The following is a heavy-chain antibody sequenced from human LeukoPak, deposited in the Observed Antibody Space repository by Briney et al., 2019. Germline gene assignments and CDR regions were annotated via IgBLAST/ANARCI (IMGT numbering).Heavy chain of an antibody. CDR1: GFTFSSYA. D-gene: IGHD3-22*01. V-gene: IGHV3-23*01. Sequence: GGSLRLSCAASGFTFSSYAMSWVRQAPGKGLEWVSAISGNGGSTYYADSVRGQFTVSRDNSKNPLYLQMNSLRADDTAIYYCAKGSGTYYSDSSGYPNPFDYWGQGTLVTVSS. CDR2: ISGNGGST. CDR3: AKGSGTYYSDSSGYPNPFDY. J-gene: IGHJ4*02.